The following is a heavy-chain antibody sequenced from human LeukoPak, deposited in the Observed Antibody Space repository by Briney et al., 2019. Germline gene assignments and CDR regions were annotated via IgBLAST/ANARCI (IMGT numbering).Heavy chain of an antibody. Sequence: PGGSLRLSCAASGFTFSSYSMNWVRQAPGKGLEWVAFIRFDGSNTYYVDSVKGRFTISRDNSKNTLYLQMNSLRAEDTAVYYCAKPDSSGSIVSIGFDYWGQGTLVTVSS. V-gene: IGHV3-30*02. CDR3: AKPDSSGSIVSIGFDY. CDR2: IRFDGSNT. J-gene: IGHJ4*02. D-gene: IGHD3-22*01. CDR1: GFTFSSYS.